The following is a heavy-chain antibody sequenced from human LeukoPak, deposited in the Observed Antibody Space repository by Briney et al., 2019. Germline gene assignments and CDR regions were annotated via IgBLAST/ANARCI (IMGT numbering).Heavy chain of an antibody. D-gene: IGHD3-10*01. V-gene: IGHV3-66*01. CDR1: GFTFSSYG. CDR2: IYSGGST. J-gene: IGHJ5*02. Sequence: GGTLRLSCAASGFTFSSYGMSWVRQAPGKGLEWVSVIYSGGSTYYADSVKGRFTISRDNSKNTLYLQMNSLRAEDTAVYYCAREGITMVRGAKTNNWFDPWGQGTLVTVSS. CDR3: AREGITMVRGAKTNNWFDP.